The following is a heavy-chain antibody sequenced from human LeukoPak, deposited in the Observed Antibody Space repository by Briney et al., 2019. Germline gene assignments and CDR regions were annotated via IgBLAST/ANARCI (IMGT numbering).Heavy chain of an antibody. D-gene: IGHD6-13*01. CDR1: GGSISSYY. Sequence: SETLSLTCTVSGGSISSYYWSWIRQPPGKGLEWIGYIYYSGSTNYNPSLKSRVTISVDTSKNQFSLKLSSVTAADTAVYYCARGRSIAAAEGWFDPWGQGTLVTVSS. CDR2: IYYSGST. J-gene: IGHJ5*02. CDR3: ARGRSIAAAEGWFDP. V-gene: IGHV4-59*01.